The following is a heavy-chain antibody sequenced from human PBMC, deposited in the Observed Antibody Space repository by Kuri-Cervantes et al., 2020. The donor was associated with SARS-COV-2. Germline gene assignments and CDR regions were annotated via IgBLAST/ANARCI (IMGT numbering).Heavy chain of an antibody. Sequence: GESLKISCAASGFTFSSYAMHWVRQAPGKGLEWVAVISYDGSNKYYADSVKGRFTISRDNSKNTLYLQMNSLRAEDTAVYYCARDRGVDYYSSTSCPSGPFGPFDPWGQGTLVTVSS. V-gene: IGHV3-30-3*01. J-gene: IGHJ5*02. CDR1: GFTFSSYA. D-gene: IGHD2-2*01. CDR2: ISYDGSNK. CDR3: ARDRGVDYYSSTSCPSGPFGPFDP.